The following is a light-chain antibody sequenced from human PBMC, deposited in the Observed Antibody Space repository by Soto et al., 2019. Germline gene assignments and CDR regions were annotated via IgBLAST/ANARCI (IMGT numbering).Light chain of an antibody. CDR1: QGISTF. Sequence: DIQMTQSPSTLSASVGDRVTITCRANQGISTFLAWYQQRPGKAPNLLIYEASILESGVPSRFSGSGSGTEFTLTISSLQPDDFATYYCQHYIGHPYTFGQGTKLVIE. J-gene: IGKJ2*01. V-gene: IGKV1-5*03. CDR3: QHYIGHPYT. CDR2: EAS.